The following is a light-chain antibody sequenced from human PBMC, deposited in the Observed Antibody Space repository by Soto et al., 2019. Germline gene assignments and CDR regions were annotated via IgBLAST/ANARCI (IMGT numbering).Light chain of an antibody. Sequence: QSALTQPASVSGSPGQSITISCTGTSSDVGGYNYVSWYQQHPGKAPKLMIYEVSNRPSGVSNRFSGSKSDNTASLTISGLSAEDEAHYYCSSYTSSSTLVFGTGTKLTVL. CDR1: SSDVGGYNY. V-gene: IGLV2-14*01. J-gene: IGLJ1*01. CDR2: EVS. CDR3: SSYTSSSTLV.